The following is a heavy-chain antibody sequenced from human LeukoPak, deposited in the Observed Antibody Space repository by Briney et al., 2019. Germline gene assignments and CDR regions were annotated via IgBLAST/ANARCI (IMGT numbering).Heavy chain of an antibody. CDR2: IYYSGTT. CDR3: AKGAGGFSYYNWFDP. V-gene: IGHV4-39*07. J-gene: IGHJ5*02. D-gene: IGHD5-18*01. CDR1: GGSISSSPYY. Sequence: PSETLSLTCTVSGGSISSSPYYWGWIRQPPGKGLEWIGSIYYSGTTHYSPSLESRVTISVDTSKNQFSLKLASVTAADTAIYYCAKGAGGFSYYNWFDPWGEGTLVTVSS.